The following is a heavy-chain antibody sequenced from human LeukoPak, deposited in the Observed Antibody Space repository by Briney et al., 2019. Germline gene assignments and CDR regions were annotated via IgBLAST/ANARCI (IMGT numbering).Heavy chain of an antibody. CDR2: IYNSGST. J-gene: IGHJ6*03. D-gene: IGHD6-13*01. V-gene: IGHV4-39*01. CDR3: ARQGQQLVQGDYYYYYMDV. CDR1: VGSISSSSYD. Sequence: SQTLSLTSTVVVGSISSSSYDVDGIRQPPGNRLESVGGIYNSGSTYYTPSLKSRVTISVDMSKNQFSLKLSSVIAADTPVYYCARQGQQLVQGDYYYYYMDVWGKGTTVTVSS.